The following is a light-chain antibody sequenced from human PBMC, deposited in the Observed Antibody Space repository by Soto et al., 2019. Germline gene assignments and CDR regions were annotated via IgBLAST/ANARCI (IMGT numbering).Light chain of an antibody. CDR2: GAS. Sequence: EIVLTQSPGTLSLSPGERATLSCRASQSVSSSYLAWYQQKPGQAPSLLIYGASSRATGIPDRFSGSGSGTDLTLTISRLEPEDFAVHYCQQYGSSPLWTFGQGTKVEIK. V-gene: IGKV3-20*01. CDR1: QSVSSSY. CDR3: QQYGSSPLWT. J-gene: IGKJ1*01.